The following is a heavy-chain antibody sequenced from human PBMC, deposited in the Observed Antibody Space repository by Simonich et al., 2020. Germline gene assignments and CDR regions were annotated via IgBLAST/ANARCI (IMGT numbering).Heavy chain of an antibody. CDR1: GFTFSSYW. Sequence: EVQLVESGGGLVQPGGSLRLSCAASGFTFSSYWMSWVRQAPGKGLEWVANIKKEGMEKYYVDSVKGRFTISRDNAKNSLYLQMNSLRAEDTAVYYCARDGLGTAYYYYMDVWGKGTTVTVSS. D-gene: IGHD7-27*01. CDR2: IKKEGMEK. CDR3: ARDGLGTAYYYYMDV. J-gene: IGHJ6*03. V-gene: IGHV3-7*01.